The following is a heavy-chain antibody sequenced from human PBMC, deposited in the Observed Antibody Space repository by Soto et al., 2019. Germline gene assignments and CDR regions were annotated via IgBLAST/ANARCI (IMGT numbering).Heavy chain of an antibody. J-gene: IGHJ5*02. CDR3: AKDPGIAVAGLNWFDP. D-gene: IGHD6-19*01. CDR1: GFTFSSYA. V-gene: IGHV3-23*01. Sequence: GGSLRLSCAASGFTFSSYAMSWVRQAPGKGLEWVSAISGSGGSTYYADSVKGRFTISRDNSKNTLYLQMNSLRAEDTAVYYCAKDPGIAVAGLNWFDPWGQGTLVTSPQ. CDR2: ISGSGGST.